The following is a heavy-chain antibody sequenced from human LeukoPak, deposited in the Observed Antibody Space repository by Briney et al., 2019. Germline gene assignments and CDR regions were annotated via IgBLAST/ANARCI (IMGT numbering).Heavy chain of an antibody. Sequence: PGGSLRLSCAASGFTFGSYWMSWVRQAPGKGLEWVANIKQDGSEKYYVDSVKGRFTISRDNAKNSLYLQMNSLRAEDTAVYYCARVLRAVDYGGNLYYFDYWGQGTLVTVSS. V-gene: IGHV3-7*01. CDR2: IKQDGSEK. CDR3: ARVLRAVDYGGNLYYFDY. CDR1: GFTFGSYW. J-gene: IGHJ4*02. D-gene: IGHD4-23*01.